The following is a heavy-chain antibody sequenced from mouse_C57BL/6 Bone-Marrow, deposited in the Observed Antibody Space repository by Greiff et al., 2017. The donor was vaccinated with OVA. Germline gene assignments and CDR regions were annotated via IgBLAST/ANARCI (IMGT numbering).Heavy chain of an antibody. V-gene: IGHV1-50*01. CDR2: IDPSDSYT. CDR3: ARTDGYFDY. J-gene: IGHJ2*01. D-gene: IGHD2-3*01. CDR1: GYTFTSYW. Sequence: QVQLQQPGAELVKPGASVQLSCKASGYTFTSYWMQWVKQRPGQGLEWIGEIDPSDSYTNYNQKFKGKATLTVDTSSSTAYMQLSSLTSEDSAVYYCARTDGYFDYWGQGTTLTVSS.